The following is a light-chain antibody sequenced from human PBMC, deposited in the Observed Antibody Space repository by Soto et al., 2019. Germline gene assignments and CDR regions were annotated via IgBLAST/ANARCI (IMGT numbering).Light chain of an antibody. V-gene: IGKV3-20*01. J-gene: IGKJ1*01. Sequence: EIVLTQSPGTPSLSPGERATLSCRASQSVGNSYLCWYQQKPGQAPRLLIYAASRRATGIPDRFSGSGSGTDFTLTISRLEPEDFAVYYCQQYGSSPWTFGQGTKVDIK. CDR1: QSVGNSY. CDR3: QQYGSSPWT. CDR2: AAS.